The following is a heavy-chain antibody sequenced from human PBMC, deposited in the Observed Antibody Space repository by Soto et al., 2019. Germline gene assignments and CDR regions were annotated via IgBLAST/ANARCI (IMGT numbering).Heavy chain of an antibody. D-gene: IGHD1-26*01. CDR2: IPVSGYTT. CDR3: AVWEHWVSRGYCYALEV. V-gene: IGHV3-23*01. Sequence: WGSRRLSCTVSGLTFDKYAMSWVRQDPGKGLQWVSTIPVSGYTTYYADSVKGRFTISRDNSKSTLHLQMNSLRAEDTAIYYCAVWEHWVSRGYCYALEVWGNGKTVSVSA. J-gene: IGHJ6*04. CDR1: GLTFDKYA.